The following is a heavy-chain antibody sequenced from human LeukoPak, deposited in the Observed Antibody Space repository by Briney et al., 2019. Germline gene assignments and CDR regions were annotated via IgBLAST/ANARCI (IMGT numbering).Heavy chain of an antibody. CDR1: GVSISSYY. J-gene: IGHJ4*02. V-gene: IGHV4-4*07. Sequence: SETLSLTCTVSGVSISSYYWSWIRQPAGKGLEWIGRIYTSGSTNYNPSLNSRVTISVDKSKNYLSLNLSSVTVADTAVYYCARDWRYCSGGSCSYYFDYWGQGALVTVSS. D-gene: IGHD2-15*01. CDR2: IYTSGST. CDR3: ARDWRYCSGGSCSYYFDY.